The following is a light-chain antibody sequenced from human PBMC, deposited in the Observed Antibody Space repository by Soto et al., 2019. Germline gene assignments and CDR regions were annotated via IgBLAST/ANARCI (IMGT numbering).Light chain of an antibody. CDR3: QRHNSAPPVT. Sequence: DIQMTQSPSSLSASVGDRVTISCRASQDINNYLAWYQQKPGKAPKLLIYAASTLQSGVPSRFSGSGSGTAFTLTISSLQPKDVATYYCQRHNSAPPVTFGPGTKVD. J-gene: IGKJ3*01. V-gene: IGKV1-27*01. CDR1: QDINNY. CDR2: AAS.